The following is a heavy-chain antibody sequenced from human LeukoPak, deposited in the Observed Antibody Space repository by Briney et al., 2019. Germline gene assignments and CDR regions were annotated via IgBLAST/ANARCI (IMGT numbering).Heavy chain of an antibody. V-gene: IGHV4-30-2*01. CDR1: GGSISSGGYS. D-gene: IGHD4-11*01. Sequence: SETLSLTCAVSGGSISSGGYSWSWIRQPPGKGLEWIGYIYHSGSTYYSPSLKGRVTISLDTSKKQFSLILNSVTAADTAVYYCARGEADYSDYKASVWFDPWGPGTLVTVSS. CDR3: ARGEADYSDYKASVWFDP. CDR2: IYHSGST. J-gene: IGHJ5*02.